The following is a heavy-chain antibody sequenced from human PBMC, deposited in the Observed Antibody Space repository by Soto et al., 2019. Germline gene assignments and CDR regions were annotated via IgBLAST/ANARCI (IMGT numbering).Heavy chain of an antibody. D-gene: IGHD5-18*01. Sequence: SVKVSCKASGGTFGSYAISWVRQAPGQGLEWMGGIIPIFGTANYAQKFQGRVTITADESTSTAYMELSSLRSEDTAVYYCARDIFHRGYSYGYFDYWGQGTLITVSS. CDR2: IIPIFGTA. V-gene: IGHV1-69*13. CDR1: GGTFGSYA. CDR3: ARDIFHRGYSYGYFDY. J-gene: IGHJ4*02.